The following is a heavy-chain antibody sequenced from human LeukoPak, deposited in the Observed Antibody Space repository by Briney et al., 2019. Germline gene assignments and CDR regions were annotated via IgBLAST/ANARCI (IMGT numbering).Heavy chain of an antibody. V-gene: IGHV3-23*01. Sequence: GGSLRLSCAASGFTFSTYAMSWVRQAPGKGLEWVSTLSANGDSTYYADSVKGRSTISRDNSKNTLNLQMNSLRVEDTAVYYCAKPPPDSSSWLFDYWGQGTLVTVSS. CDR1: GFTFSTYA. D-gene: IGHD6-13*01. J-gene: IGHJ4*02. CDR3: AKPPPDSSSWLFDY. CDR2: LSANGDST.